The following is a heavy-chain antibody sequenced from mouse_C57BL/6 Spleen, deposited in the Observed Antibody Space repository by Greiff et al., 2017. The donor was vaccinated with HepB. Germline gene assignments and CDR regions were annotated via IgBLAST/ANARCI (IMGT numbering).Heavy chain of an antibody. J-gene: IGHJ3*01. CDR1: GYSFTGYY. Sequence: EVQLQQSGPELVKPGASVKISCKASGYSFTGYYMNWVKQSPEKSLEWIGEINPSTGGTTYNQKFKAKATLTVDKSSSTAYMQLKSLTSEDSAVYYCASSPTVVATDEFAYWGQGTLVTVSA. D-gene: IGHD1-1*01. CDR3: ASSPTVVATDEFAY. V-gene: IGHV1-42*01. CDR2: INPSTGGT.